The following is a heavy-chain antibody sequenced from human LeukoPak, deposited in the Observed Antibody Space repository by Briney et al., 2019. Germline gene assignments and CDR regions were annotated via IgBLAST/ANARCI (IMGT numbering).Heavy chain of an antibody. J-gene: IGHJ3*02. D-gene: IGHD3-22*01. CDR2: ISYDGSNK. V-gene: IGHV3-30*04. CDR3: ARSFSKWFYDAFDI. Sequence: GRSVRLSCAASGFTFSSYAMYWVRQAPGKGLESVAVISYDGSNKYYADSVKGRFTISRDNSKNMLYLQMNSLRAEDTAVYYCARSFSKWFYDAFDIWGLGTMVTVSS. CDR1: GFTFSSYA.